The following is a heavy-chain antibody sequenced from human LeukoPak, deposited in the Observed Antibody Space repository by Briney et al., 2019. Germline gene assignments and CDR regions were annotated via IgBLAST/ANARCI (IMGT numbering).Heavy chain of an antibody. J-gene: IGHJ4*02. V-gene: IGHV3-53*01. CDR1: GFTVSSNY. Sequence: GGSLRLSCAASGFTVSSNYMSWVRQAPGKGLEWVSVIYSGGSTYYADSVKGRFTISRDNAKNSLYLQMNSLRAEDTAVYYCARVGEPGNPYFDYWGQGTLVTVSS. CDR2: IYSGGST. CDR3: ARVGEPGNPYFDY. D-gene: IGHD1-26*01.